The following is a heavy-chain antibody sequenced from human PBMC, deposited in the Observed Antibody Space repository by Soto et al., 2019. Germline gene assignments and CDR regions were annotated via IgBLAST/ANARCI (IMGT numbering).Heavy chain of an antibody. J-gene: IGHJ4*02. CDR1: GFTFSSYG. V-gene: IGHV3-30*03. Sequence: QVQLVESGGGVVQPGRSLRLSCAPSGFTFSSYGMHWVRQAPGKGLQWVAVISYDGSNKYYADYVKGRFTISRDNSKNTLYLQINSLRAEDTAVYYCVGGYYFGDYWGQGTLVTVSS. CDR2: ISYDGSNK. CDR3: VGGYYFGDY. D-gene: IGHD3-22*01.